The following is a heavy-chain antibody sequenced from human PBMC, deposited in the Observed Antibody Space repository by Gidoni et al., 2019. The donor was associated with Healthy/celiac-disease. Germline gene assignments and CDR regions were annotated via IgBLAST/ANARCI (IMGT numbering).Heavy chain of an antibody. CDR2: ISYDGSNK. J-gene: IGHJ3*02. D-gene: IGHD6-13*01. CDR3: SSWSAFDI. CDR1: GFTFSSYA. V-gene: IGHV3-30-3*01. Sequence: QVQLVESGGGVVQPGRSLRLSCAASGFTFSSYALHWVRQAPGKGLEWVAVISYDGSNKYYADSVKGRFTISRDNSKNTLYLQMNSLRAEDTAVYYCSSWSAFDIWGQGTMVTVSS.